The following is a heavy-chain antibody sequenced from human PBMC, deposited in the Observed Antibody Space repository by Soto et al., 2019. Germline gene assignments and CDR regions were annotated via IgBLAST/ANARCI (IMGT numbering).Heavy chain of an antibody. V-gene: IGHV4-4*07. CDR1: GDSISRHY. CDR3: ARGPLCGEECYFAF. D-gene: IGHD2-21*01. Sequence: SETLSLTCSVFGDSISRHYWSWIRQPAGKGLEYIGRIYNSGLINYNPSLESRASMSVDPSKNQISLKLTSATAADTAIYYCARGPLCGEECYFAFWGQGTLVTVSS. J-gene: IGHJ4*02. CDR2: IYNSGLI.